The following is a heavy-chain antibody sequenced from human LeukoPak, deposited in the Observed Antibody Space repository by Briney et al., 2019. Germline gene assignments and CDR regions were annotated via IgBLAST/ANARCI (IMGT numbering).Heavy chain of an antibody. Sequence: GGSLTLSCAASGFTFSSYWMSWVRQAPAKGLEWVANIKQYGREKYYVDSVKGRFTISRDNAQNSLYVQMNSLRAEDTAVYYCARGSEGLVGATGVDYWGQGTLVTVSS. CDR1: GFTFSSYW. V-gene: IGHV3-7*01. CDR2: IKQYGREK. J-gene: IGHJ4*02. D-gene: IGHD1-26*01. CDR3: ARGSEGLVGATGVDY.